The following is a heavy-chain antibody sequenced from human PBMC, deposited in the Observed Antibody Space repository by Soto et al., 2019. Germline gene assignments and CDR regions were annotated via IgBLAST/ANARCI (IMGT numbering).Heavy chain of an antibody. J-gene: IGHJ4*02. D-gene: IGHD4-17*01. V-gene: IGHV2-5*02. CDR1: GFSLNTTGVG. Sequence: QITLKESGPTLVKPTQTLTLTCTFSGFSLNTTGVGVGWIRQPPGKALEWLALIYWDDDKRYSPSLKSKLTITKDTYQNQVVLTMTNSDPVDTATYYCAHRHLVRGGDFLDFWGQGTLVTVSS. CDR2: IYWDDDK. CDR3: AHRHLVRGGDFLDF.